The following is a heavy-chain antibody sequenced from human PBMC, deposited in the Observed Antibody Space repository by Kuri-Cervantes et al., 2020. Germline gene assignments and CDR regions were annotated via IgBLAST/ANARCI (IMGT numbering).Heavy chain of an antibody. J-gene: IGHJ6*03. CDR3: ARIAAAGENFYYYYYMDV. Sequence: ASVKVSCKASGYTFTSYGISWVRQAPGQGLEWMGWISAYNGNTNYAQKLQGGVTMTTDTSTSTAYMELRSLRSDDTAVYYCARIAAAGENFYYYYYMDVWGKGTTGTVSS. V-gene: IGHV1-18*01. CDR1: GYTFTSYG. CDR2: ISAYNGNT. D-gene: IGHD6-13*01.